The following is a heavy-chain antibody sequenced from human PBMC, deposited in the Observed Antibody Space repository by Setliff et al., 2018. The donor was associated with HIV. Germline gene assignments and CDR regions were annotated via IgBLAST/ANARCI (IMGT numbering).Heavy chain of an antibody. Sequence: ASETLSLTCAVYTESLTRYDWAWIRQSPEKGLEWIGEIDDSGSIIYNPSLQSRVTMSVDTSKNQFSLKVRSLTAADTGLYYCARVKSIKTTLVRLWPRFDLWGQGTQVTVLL. J-gene: IGHJ5*02. CDR3: ARVKSIKTTLVRLWPRFDL. CDR2: IDDSGSI. CDR1: TESLTRYD. V-gene: IGHV4-34*01. D-gene: IGHD3-10*01.